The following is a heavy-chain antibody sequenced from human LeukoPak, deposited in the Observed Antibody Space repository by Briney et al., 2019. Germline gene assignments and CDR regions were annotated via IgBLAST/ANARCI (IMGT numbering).Heavy chain of an antibody. CDR1: GYTFTSYG. CDR2: ISAYNGNT. D-gene: IGHD1-26*01. CDR3: ASPSPYSGSYTV. J-gene: IGHJ4*02. V-gene: IGHV1-18*01. Sequence: ASVKVSCKASGYTFTSYGISWVRQAPGQGLEWVGWISAYNGNTNYAQKLQGGVTMTTDTSTSTAYMEWRSLESDNTAMYYSASPSPYSGSYTVWGQGTPVTVSS.